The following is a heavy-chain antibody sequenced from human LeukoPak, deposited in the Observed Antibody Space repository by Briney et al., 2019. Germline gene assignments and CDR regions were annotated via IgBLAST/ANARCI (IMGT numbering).Heavy chain of an antibody. CDR2: IYYSGST. D-gene: IGHD3-9*01. CDR3: KQKTAYEILTGYYRGWFDP. V-gene: IGHV4-59*01. CDR1: GGSISSYY. J-gene: IGHJ5*02. Sequence: PSETLSLTCTVSGGSISSYYWSWIRQPPGKGLEWIGYIYYSGSTNYNPSLKSRVTISVDTSKNQFSLKLSSVTAADTAVYFFKQKTAYEILTGYYRGWFDPWGQGTLVTVSS.